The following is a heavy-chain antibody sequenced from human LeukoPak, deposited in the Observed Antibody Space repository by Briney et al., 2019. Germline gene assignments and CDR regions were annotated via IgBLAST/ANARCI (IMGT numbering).Heavy chain of an antibody. CDR1: GFTFGDYG. D-gene: IGHD4-23*01. J-gene: IGHJ6*03. Sequence: GGSLRLSCVVSGFTFGDYGMSWVRQVPGRGLEWVSGINWNGGSTGYADSVKGRFTISRDNSKNTLYLQMNSLRAEDTAVYYCAKAATVVTPHYYYYMDVWGKGTTVTVSS. CDR2: INWNGGST. V-gene: IGHV3-20*04. CDR3: AKAATVVTPHYYYYMDV.